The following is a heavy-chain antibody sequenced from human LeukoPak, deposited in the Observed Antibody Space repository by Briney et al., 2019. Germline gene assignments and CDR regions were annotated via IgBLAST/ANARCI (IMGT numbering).Heavy chain of an antibody. J-gene: IGHJ4*02. D-gene: IGHD3-10*01. CDR1: GSTFSNYA. CDR3: ARAYYHCSGSCYFFDY. Sequence: ASVKVSCKTSGSTFSNYAFGWVRQAPGQGLEWMGSIIPFFGTTDYAQKLQGRVTITADKSTNTAYMELSSLRSEDTAVYYCARAYYHCSGSCYFFDYWGQGTLVTVAS. CDR2: IIPFFGTT. V-gene: IGHV1-69*06.